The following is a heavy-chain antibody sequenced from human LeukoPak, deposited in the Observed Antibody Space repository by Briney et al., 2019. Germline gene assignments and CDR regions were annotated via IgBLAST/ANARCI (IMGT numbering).Heavy chain of an antibody. CDR2: ISYDGSNK. Sequence: GGSLRLSYAASGFTFSSYAMHWVRQAPGKGLEWVAVISYDGSNKYYADSVKGRFTISRDNSKNTLYLQMNSLRAEDTAVYYCARDGWYGGNSYLDYWGQGTLVTVSS. V-gene: IGHV3-30*01. CDR3: ARDGWYGGNSYLDY. CDR1: GFTFSSYA. D-gene: IGHD4-23*01. J-gene: IGHJ4*02.